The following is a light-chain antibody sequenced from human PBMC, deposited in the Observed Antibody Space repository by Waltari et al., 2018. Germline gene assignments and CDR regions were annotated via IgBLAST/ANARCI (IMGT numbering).Light chain of an antibody. J-gene: IGLJ3*02. V-gene: IGLV1-40*01. CDR1: SSNIGTGHD. Sequence: QSVLTQPPSVSGAPGQMVIISCTGSSSNIGTGHDVHWYQQLPGTAPKLLISANTNRPSGVPDRFSASKSGTSASLAITGLQAEDEADYYCQSYDSSLGGRVFGGGTKLTVL. CDR2: ANT. CDR3: QSYDSSLGGRV.